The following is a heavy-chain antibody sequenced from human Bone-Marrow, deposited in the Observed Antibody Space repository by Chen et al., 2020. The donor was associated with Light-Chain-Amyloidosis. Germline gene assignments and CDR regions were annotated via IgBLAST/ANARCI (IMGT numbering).Heavy chain of an antibody. CDR2: IYHSGST. CDR3: ARVTFWSGYPFDY. V-gene: IGHV4-38-2*02. J-gene: IGHJ4*02. Sequence: QVQLQESGPGLVKPSETPSLTCIVSGYSINSGYYWGWIRQPPGKGLEWIGTIYHSGSTYYNPSLKSRVTISVDTSKNQFSLKLSSVTAADTAMYYCARVTFWSGYPFDYWGQGTLVTVSS. CDR1: GYSINSGYY. D-gene: IGHD3-3*01.